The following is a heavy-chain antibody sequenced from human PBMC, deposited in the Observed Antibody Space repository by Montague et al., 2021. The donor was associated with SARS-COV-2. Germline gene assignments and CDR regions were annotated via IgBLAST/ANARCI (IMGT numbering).Heavy chain of an antibody. CDR1: GESIDTDTYY. V-gene: IGHV4-39*02. D-gene: IGHD6-19*01. CDR3: ARPGSGCGWFYFDD. Sequence: SETLSLTCIVSGESIDTDTYYWGWTRQSPGKGLEWIGSLSSSGRTYSNPSLSSRVTISMDTSKKHFSLKVNSVTATDTAVYICARPGSGCGWFYFDDWGQGTLVSVAS. J-gene: IGHJ4*02. CDR2: LSSSGRT.